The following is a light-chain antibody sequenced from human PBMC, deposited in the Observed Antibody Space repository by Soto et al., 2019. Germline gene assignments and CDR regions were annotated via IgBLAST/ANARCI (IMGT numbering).Light chain of an antibody. CDR3: QQSYSTPWT. CDR2: GAS. Sequence: IVLTQSPGTLSLSPGERATLSCRASQAISSNYLAWFQQKPGQAPRLLIFGASSRATGIPDRFSGSGSGTDFTLTISRLEPEDFATYYCQQSYSTPWTFGQGTKVDIK. CDR1: QAISSNY. V-gene: IGKV3-20*01. J-gene: IGKJ1*01.